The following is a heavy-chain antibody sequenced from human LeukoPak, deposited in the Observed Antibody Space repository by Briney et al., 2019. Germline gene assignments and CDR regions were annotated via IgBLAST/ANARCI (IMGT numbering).Heavy chain of an antibody. CDR3: ARSRAIGSGWPGNY. Sequence: ASVKVSCKASGFTFTDYGIQWVRQAPGQGLEWMGWINAGNGNTKYSQRFQGKVTITRDTSASTAYMELSSLRCEDTAVYYCARSRAIGSGWPGNYWGQGTLVTVPS. D-gene: IGHD6-19*01. V-gene: IGHV1-3*01. J-gene: IGHJ4*02. CDR1: GFTFTDYG. CDR2: INAGNGNT.